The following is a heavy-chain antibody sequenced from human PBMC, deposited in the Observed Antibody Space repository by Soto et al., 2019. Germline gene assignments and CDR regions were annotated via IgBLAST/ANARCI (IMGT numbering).Heavy chain of an antibody. CDR1: GFTFNSYA. Sequence: PGGSLRLSCAVSGFTFNSYAMNWVRQAPGKGLEWVSSISGGGGGTYYADSLKGRLTISIDNSKSTLYLQMNSLKTEDTAVYYCTTGGLWGTAMAFDYWGQGTLVTVSS. D-gene: IGHD5-18*01. J-gene: IGHJ4*02. CDR3: TTGGLWGTAMAFDY. CDR2: ISGGGGGT. V-gene: IGHV3-23*01.